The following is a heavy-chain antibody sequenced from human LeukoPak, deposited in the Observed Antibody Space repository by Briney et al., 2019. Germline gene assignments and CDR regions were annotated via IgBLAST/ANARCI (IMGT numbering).Heavy chain of an antibody. CDR1: GGSVSSNSYY. V-gene: IGHV4-61*01. CDR2: IYYSGST. Sequence: SETLSLTCTVSGGSVSSNSYYWSWIRQPPGKGLEWIGYIYYSGSTNYNPSLKSRVTIPVDTSKNQFSLKLSSVTAADTAVYYCARERVFGNGLGFDYWGQGTLVTVSS. CDR3: ARERVFGNGLGFDY. J-gene: IGHJ4*02. D-gene: IGHD3-3*01.